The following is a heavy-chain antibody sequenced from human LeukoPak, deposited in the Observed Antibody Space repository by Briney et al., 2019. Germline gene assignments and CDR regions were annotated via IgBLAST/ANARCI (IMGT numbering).Heavy chain of an antibody. Sequence: EGSLRLSCAASGFTFSSYEMNWVRQAPGKGLEWVSYISSSGSTIYYADSVKGRFTISRGNAKKSLYLQMNSLRVEDTGVYYCASWGEGALDNWGQGTLVTVSS. V-gene: IGHV3-48*03. D-gene: IGHD1-26*01. CDR1: GFTFSSYE. CDR3: ASWGEGALDN. J-gene: IGHJ4*02. CDR2: ISSSGSTI.